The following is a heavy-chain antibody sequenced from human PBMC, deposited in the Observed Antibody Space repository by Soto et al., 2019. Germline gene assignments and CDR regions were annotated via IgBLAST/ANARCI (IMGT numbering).Heavy chain of an antibody. D-gene: IGHD2-2*01. CDR3: ARLSGDILIVPAALPFDY. CDR2: ISAYTGKT. J-gene: IGHJ4*02. Sequence: ASVKVSCKTSGYTFTSYCVSWVRQAPGQGLEWMGWISAYTGKTNYAQELQGRVTMTTDTSTTTAYMELRSLRSDDTAVYYCARLSGDILIVPAALPFDYWGQGTLVTVSS. CDR1: GYTFTSYC. V-gene: IGHV1-18*01.